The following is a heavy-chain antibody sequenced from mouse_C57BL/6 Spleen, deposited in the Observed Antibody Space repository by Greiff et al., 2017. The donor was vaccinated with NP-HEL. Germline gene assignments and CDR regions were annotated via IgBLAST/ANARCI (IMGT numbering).Heavy chain of an antibody. D-gene: IGHD2-1*01. CDR3: ARPDGNYWYFDV. J-gene: IGHJ1*03. CDR2: ISSGGSYT. Sequence: EVQRVESGGDLVKPGGSLKLSCAASGFTFSSYGMSWVRQTPDKRLEWVATISSGGSYTYYPDSVKGRFTISSDNAKNTLYLQMSSLKSEDTAMYYCARPDGNYWYFDVWGTGTTVTVSS. V-gene: IGHV5-6*01. CDR1: GFTFSSYG.